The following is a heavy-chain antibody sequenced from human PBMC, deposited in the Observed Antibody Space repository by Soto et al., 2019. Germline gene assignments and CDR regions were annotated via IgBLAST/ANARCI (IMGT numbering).Heavy chain of an antibody. V-gene: IGHV3-30*18. CDR2: ISNDGSDK. Sequence: QVQLVESGGGVVQPGRSLRLSCAASESTFSNSGMHWVRQAPGKGLKWVAVISNDGSDKYYADSVKGRFTISRENSKNTLYLQMNSLRGDDTAVYYCAKGYEVSPPVASGWYSNYFYGVDVWGRGTTVTVSS. D-gene: IGHD6-19*01. CDR3: AKGYEVSPPVASGWYSNYFYGVDV. J-gene: IGHJ6*02. CDR1: ESTFSNSG.